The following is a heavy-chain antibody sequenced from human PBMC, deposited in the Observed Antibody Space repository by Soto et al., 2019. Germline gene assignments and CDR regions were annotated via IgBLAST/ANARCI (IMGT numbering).Heavy chain of an antibody. D-gene: IGHD2-15*01. CDR1: GFSLSTSGVG. V-gene: IGHV2-5*02. J-gene: IGHJ4*02. Sequence: QITLKESGPTRVKPTQTLTLTCTFSGFSLSTSGVGVGWIRQPPGKALEWLAFIYWDDDKRHNPPLKSRLTITNHTSSHPLVLPTTLMAPVDTSSYYCAHRAALHCYWAPGYFDYWRPGTLVTLSS. CDR3: AHRAALHCYWAPGYFDY. CDR2: IYWDDDK.